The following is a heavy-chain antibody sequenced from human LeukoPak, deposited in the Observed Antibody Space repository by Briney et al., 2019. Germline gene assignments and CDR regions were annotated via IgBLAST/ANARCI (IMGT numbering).Heavy chain of an antibody. V-gene: IGHV4-34*01. CDR3: ARFSRGYGRWPEFDY. J-gene: IGHJ4*02. CDR1: GGSFSGYY. D-gene: IGHD6-25*01. CDR2: INHSGST. Sequence: PSETLSLTCDVYGGSFSGYYWSWIRQPPGKGLEWIGEINHSGSTNYNPSLKSRVTISVDTSKNQFSLKLSSVTAADTAVYYCARFSRGYGRWPEFDYWGQGTLVTVSS.